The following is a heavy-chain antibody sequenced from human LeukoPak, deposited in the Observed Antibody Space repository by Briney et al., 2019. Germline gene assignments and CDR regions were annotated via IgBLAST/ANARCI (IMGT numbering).Heavy chain of an antibody. D-gene: IGHD3-10*01. Sequence: ASVKVSCKASGYTFTSYGISWARQAPGQGLEWMGWISAYNGNTNYAQKLQGRVTMTTDTSTSTAYMELRSLRSDDTAVYYCARHTTMVRGVMENDYWGQGTLVTVSS. CDR2: ISAYNGNT. J-gene: IGHJ4*02. CDR1: GYTFTSYG. V-gene: IGHV1-18*01. CDR3: ARHTTMVRGVMENDY.